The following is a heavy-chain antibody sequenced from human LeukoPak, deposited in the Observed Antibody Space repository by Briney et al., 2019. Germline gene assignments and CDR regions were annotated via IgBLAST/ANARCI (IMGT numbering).Heavy chain of an antibody. J-gene: IGHJ4*02. CDR2: IYYSGST. D-gene: IGHD2-2*01. V-gene: IGHV4-30-4*01. CDR3: ATSNPWEYYFDY. Sequence: SETLSLTCTVSGGSISSGDYYWSWIRQPPGKGLEWIGYIYYSGSTYYNPSLKSRVTISVDTSKNQFSLKLSSVTAADTAVYYRATSNPWEYYFDYWGQGTLVTVSS. CDR1: GGSISSGDYY.